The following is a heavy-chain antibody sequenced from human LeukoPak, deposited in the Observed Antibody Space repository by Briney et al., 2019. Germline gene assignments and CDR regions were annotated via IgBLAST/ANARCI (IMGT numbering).Heavy chain of an antibody. J-gene: IGHJ4*02. V-gene: IGHV3-23*01. D-gene: IGHD3-3*01. CDR1: GFTFGIYA. Sequence: PGGSLRLSCAVSGFTFGIYAMTWVRQAPGRGLEWVSTISGSGGTTHFADSVKGRFTISRDNSGSTLYLQMNSLRAEDTAVYYCAKVVGLRFLEWSFDYWGQGTLVTVSS. CDR2: ISGSGGTT. CDR3: AKVVGLRFLEWSFDY.